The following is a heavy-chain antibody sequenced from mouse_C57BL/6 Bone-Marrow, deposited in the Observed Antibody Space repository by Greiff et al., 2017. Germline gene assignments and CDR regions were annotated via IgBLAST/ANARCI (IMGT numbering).Heavy chain of an antibody. V-gene: IGHV14-2*01. CDR1: GFNIKDYY. Sequence: VQLKQSGAELVKPGASVKLSCTASGFNIKDYYMHWVKQRTEQGLEWIGRIDPEDGETKYAPKFQGKAPITADTSSNTAYLQLGSRTSEDTAVYYCARRMYCDCDGGHSGFAYWGQGTLVTVSA. CDR3: ARRMYCDCDGGHSGFAY. CDR2: IDPEDGET. D-gene: IGHD2-4*01. J-gene: IGHJ3*01.